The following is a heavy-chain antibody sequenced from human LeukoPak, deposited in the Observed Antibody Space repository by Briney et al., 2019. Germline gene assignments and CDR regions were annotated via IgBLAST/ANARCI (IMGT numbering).Heavy chain of an antibody. Sequence: GSLRLSCAASGFTFSSYGMHGVRPAPGKGLEWVAVIWYDGSNKYYSASVKGRFTISSDNSKNTLYLQMNSLRAKDTAVYYCARDVGSGYYPTLPDYWGQGTLVTVSS. CDR2: IWYDGSNK. CDR3: ARDVGSGYYPTLPDY. J-gene: IGHJ4*02. CDR1: GFTFSSYG. D-gene: IGHD3-22*01. V-gene: IGHV3-33*01.